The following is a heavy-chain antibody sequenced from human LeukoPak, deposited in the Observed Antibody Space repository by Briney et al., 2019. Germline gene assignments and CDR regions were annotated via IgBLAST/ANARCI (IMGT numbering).Heavy chain of an antibody. Sequence: GGSLRLSWAASGFTFSSYAMSWVRQAPGKGLEWVSAISGSGGSTYYADSVKGRFTISRDNSKNTLYLQMNSLRAEDTAVYYCAGQVYSSGSLYFDYWGQGTLVTVSS. CDR3: AGQVYSSGSLYFDY. D-gene: IGHD3-10*01. CDR2: ISGSGGST. J-gene: IGHJ4*02. V-gene: IGHV3-23*01. CDR1: GFTFSSYA.